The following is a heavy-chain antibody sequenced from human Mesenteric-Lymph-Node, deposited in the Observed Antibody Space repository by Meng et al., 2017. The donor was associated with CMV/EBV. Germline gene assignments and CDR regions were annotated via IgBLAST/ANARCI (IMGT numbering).Heavy chain of an antibody. Sequence: SCRTSGYPFTGYYVYWVRQASGRRLEWMGRINPFSGATDYAQNFQGRVTITRDTSITTAYMEVSRLTSDDTALYYCARSGGYSGYDYWGQGTLVTVSS. CDR1: GYPFTGYY. J-gene: IGHJ4*02. V-gene: IGHV1-2*06. D-gene: IGHD5-12*01. CDR2: INPFSGAT. CDR3: ARSGGYSGYDY.